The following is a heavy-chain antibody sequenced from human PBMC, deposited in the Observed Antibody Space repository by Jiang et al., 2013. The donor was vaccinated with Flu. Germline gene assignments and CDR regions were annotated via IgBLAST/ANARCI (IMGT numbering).Heavy chain of an antibody. CDR3: ARVGIRYCSSTSCYRPRPYYGMDV. Sequence: SGAEVKKPGSSVKVSCKASGGTFSSYAISWVRQAPGQGLEWMGGIIPIFGTANYAQKFQGRVTITADESTSTAYMELSSLRSEDTAVYYCARVGIRYCSSTSCYRPRPYYGMDVWGQGTTVTVSS. J-gene: IGHJ6*02. CDR1: GGTFSSYA. CDR2: IIPIFGTA. V-gene: IGHV1-69*01. D-gene: IGHD2-2*01.